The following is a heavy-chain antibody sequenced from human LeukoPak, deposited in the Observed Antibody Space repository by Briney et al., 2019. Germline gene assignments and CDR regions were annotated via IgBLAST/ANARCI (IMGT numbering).Heavy chain of an antibody. J-gene: IGHJ5*02. Sequence: PSETLSLTCTVSGGSISSYYWSWIRQPPGKGLEWIGYIYYSGSTNYNPSLKSRVTISVDTSKNQFSLKLSSVTAADTAVYYCARDGTMVRGGWFDPWGQGTLVTVSS. V-gene: IGHV4-59*01. CDR1: GGSISSYY. CDR2: IYYSGST. CDR3: ARDGTMVRGGWFDP. D-gene: IGHD3-10*01.